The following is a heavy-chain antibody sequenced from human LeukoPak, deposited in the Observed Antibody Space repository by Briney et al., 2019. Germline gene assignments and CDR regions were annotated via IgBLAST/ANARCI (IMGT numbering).Heavy chain of an antibody. Sequence: SETLSLTCAVNGGSFSGYYWSWIRQPPGKGLEWIGKINDSGRTNYNPSLKSRVTISVDTSKNQFSLRLSSVTAADTAVYYCARARDGYNTDGFDIWGQGTMVTVSS. CDR2: INDSGRT. CDR3: ARARDGYNTDGFDI. J-gene: IGHJ3*02. V-gene: IGHV4-34*01. D-gene: IGHD5-24*01. CDR1: GGSFSGYY.